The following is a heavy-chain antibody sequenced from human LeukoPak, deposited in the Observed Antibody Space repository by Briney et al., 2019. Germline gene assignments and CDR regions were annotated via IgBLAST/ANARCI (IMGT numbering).Heavy chain of an antibody. CDR2: ISNTGTTM. J-gene: IGHJ1*01. Sequence: GGSLRLSCAASGFTFSDFYMSWLRQTPGKGLEWISYISNTGTTMDYADSVKGRFTISRDNAKDSLYHQMNNLGAEDTAVYYCAKGHTYGMIWGQGTLVTVSS. V-gene: IGHV3-11*01. CDR3: AKGHTYGMI. D-gene: IGHD5-18*01. CDR1: GFTFSDFY.